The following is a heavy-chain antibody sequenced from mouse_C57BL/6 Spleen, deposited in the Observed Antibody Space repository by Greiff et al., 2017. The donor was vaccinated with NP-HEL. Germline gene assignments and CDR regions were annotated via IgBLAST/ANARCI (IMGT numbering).Heavy chain of an antibody. CDR1: GFNIKDDY. CDR2: IDPENGDT. CDR3: TTNYYRAMDY. D-gene: IGHD2-12*01. Sequence: VQLKQSGAELVRPGASVKLSCTASGFNIKDDYMHWVKQRPEQGLEWIGWIDPENGDTEYASKFQGKATITADTSSNTAYLQLSSLTSEDTAVYYCTTNYYRAMDYWGQGTSVTVSS. J-gene: IGHJ4*01. V-gene: IGHV14-4*01.